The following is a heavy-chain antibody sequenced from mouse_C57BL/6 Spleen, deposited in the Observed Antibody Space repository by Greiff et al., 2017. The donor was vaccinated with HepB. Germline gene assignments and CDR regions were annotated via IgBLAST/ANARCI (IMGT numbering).Heavy chain of an antibody. V-gene: IGHV1-53*01. Sequence: QVQLKQPGTELVKPGASVKLSCKASGYTFTSYWMHWVKQRPGQGLEWIGNINPSNGGTNYNEKFKSKATLTVDKSSSTAYMQLSSLTSEDSAVYYCASGSSGPSHYYAMDYWGQGTSVTVSS. CDR1: GYTFTSYW. CDR3: ASGSSGPSHYYAMDY. J-gene: IGHJ4*01. D-gene: IGHD3-2*02. CDR2: INPSNGGT.